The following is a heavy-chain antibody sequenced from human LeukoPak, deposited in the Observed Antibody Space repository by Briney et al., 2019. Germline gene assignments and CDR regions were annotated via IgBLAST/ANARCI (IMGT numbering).Heavy chain of an antibody. D-gene: IGHD6-19*01. CDR1: GFTLGDYA. CDR2: ISWNGGSI. J-gene: IGHJ4*02. V-gene: IGHV3-9*03. Sequence: GRSLRLSCAASGFTLGDYAMHWVRQVPGKGLEWVSYISWNGGSINYADSVKGRFTISRDNAKNSLYLQMDSLRSEDMALYYCTKGQWQAFDYWGQGALVTIST. CDR3: TKGQWQAFDY.